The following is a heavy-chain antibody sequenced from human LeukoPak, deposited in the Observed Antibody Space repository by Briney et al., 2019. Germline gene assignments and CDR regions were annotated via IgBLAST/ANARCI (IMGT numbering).Heavy chain of an antibody. V-gene: IGHV3-23*01. Sequence: HPGGSLRLSCAASGFTFSSYAMSWVRQAPGKGLEWVSAISGSGGTTYYADSVKGRFTISRDNSKNTLYLQMNSLRAEDTAVYCCAKGGDYAGIYYFDYWGQGTLVTVSS. CDR2: ISGSGGTT. CDR3: AKGGDYAGIYYFDY. J-gene: IGHJ4*02. D-gene: IGHD4-17*01. CDR1: GFTFSSYA.